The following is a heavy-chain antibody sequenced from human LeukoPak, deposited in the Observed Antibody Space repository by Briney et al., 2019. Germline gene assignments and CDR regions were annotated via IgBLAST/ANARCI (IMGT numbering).Heavy chain of an antibody. CDR3: ARQTFEWELLHVNAFDI. J-gene: IGHJ3*02. D-gene: IGHD1-26*01. CDR2: IYYSGST. Sequence: SETLSLTCTVSGGSISSSSYYWGWIRQPPGKGLEWIGSIYYSGSTYYNPSLKSRVTISVDTSKNQFSLKLSSVTAADTAVYYCARQTFEWELLHVNAFDIWGQGTMVTVSS. CDR1: GGSISSSSYY. V-gene: IGHV4-39*01.